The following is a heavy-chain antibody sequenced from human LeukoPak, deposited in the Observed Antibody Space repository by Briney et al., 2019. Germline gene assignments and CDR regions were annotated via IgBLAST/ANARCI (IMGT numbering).Heavy chain of an antibody. CDR1: GGSISSYY. CDR3: ARDNPLWFGELLTDY. V-gene: IGHV4-59*01. J-gene: IGHJ4*02. Sequence: PSETLSRTCTVSGGSISSYYWSWIRHPPGNGREWIGYTYCSGSTNYNPSLKSRVTISVDTSKNQFSLTLSSVTAADTAVYYCARDNPLWFGELLTDYWGQGTLVPVSS. CDR2: TYCSGST. D-gene: IGHD3-10*01.